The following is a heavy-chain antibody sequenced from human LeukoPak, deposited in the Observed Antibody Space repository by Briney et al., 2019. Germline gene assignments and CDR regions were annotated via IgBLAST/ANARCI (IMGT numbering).Heavy chain of an antibody. CDR2: IQIRDHSTV. V-gene: IGHV3-48*03. Sequence: PGGSLRLSCAASGFTFSSYEMNWVRQAPGKGLEWISFIQIRDHSTVDYADSVKGRFTISRDNAKNSLYLQMNSLRAEDTAVYYCARGKYSGYDLEWRMFDYWGQGTLVTVSS. CDR1: GFTFSSYE. J-gene: IGHJ4*02. D-gene: IGHD5-12*01. CDR3: ARGKYSGYDLEWRMFDY.